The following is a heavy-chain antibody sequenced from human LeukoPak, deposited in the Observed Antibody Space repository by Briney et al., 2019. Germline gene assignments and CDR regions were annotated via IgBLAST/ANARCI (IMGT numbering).Heavy chain of an antibody. CDR2: IYPGDSDT. J-gene: IGHJ4*02. CDR1: GYSFTRYW. V-gene: IGHV5-51*01. D-gene: IGHD1-1*01. Sequence: GESLKISCKGSGYSFTRYWIGWVRPVRGKGLEWMGIIYPGDSDTRDSPSFQGQVTISADKSISTAYLQWSSLKASDTAMYYCARTAARNWHDFDYWGQGTLVTVSS. CDR3: ARTAARNWHDFDY.